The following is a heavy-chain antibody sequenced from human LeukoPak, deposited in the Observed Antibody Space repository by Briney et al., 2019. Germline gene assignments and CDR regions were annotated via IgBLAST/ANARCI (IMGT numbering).Heavy chain of an antibody. J-gene: IGHJ4*02. V-gene: IGHV3-74*01. CDR1: GFTFSSYW. CDR3: ARVKSGGYGEYYFDY. D-gene: IGHD5-12*01. Sequence: QPGGSLRLSCAASGFTFSSYWMHWVRQAPGKGLVWVSRINSDGSSTSYADSVKGRFTISRDNAKNTLYLQMNSLRAEDTAVYYCARVKSGGYGEYYFDYWGQGTLVTVSS. CDR2: INSDGSST.